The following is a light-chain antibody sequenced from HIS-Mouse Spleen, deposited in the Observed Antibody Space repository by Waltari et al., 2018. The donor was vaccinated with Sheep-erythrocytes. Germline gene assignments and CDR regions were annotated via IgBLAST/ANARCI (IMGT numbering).Light chain of an antibody. CDR3: QQYDNLLT. V-gene: IGKV1-33*01. J-gene: IGKJ4*02. Sequence: DIQLTQSPSSLSASVGARVSITCQASHDISNYLNCYQQKPGQAPKLLIYDASNLETGVPSRFSGSGSGTDFKFTISSLQPEDSATEYCQQYDNLLTIGGGTKVEIK. CDR2: DAS. CDR1: HDISNY.